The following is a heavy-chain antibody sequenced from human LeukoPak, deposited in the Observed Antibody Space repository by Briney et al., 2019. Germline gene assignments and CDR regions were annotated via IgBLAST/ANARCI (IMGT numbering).Heavy chain of an antibody. CDR2: ISQSGTDT. V-gene: IGHV3-23*05. J-gene: IGHJ4*02. D-gene: IGHD6-19*01. CDR3: VKGGWFDD. CDR1: GFIFSDYY. Sequence: GGSLRLSCAASGFIFSDYYMNWARQAPGTGPEWVAAISQSGTDTHYGDSVKGRFTISRDNSKDTLFLQMNALRVDDTAVYYCVKGGWFDDWGQGTLVTVSS.